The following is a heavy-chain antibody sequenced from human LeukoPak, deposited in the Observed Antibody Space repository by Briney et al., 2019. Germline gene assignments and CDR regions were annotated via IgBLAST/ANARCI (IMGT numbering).Heavy chain of an antibody. Sequence: SETLSLTCAVYGGSFSGSYWSWIRQPPGKGLEWIGEINHSGSTNYKPSLKSRVTISVDTSKDQFSLKLSSVTAADTAVYYCARLPTVVGANAFDIWGQGTMVTVSS. CDR3: ARLPTVVGANAFDI. CDR1: GGSFSGSY. CDR2: INHSGST. V-gene: IGHV4-34*01. D-gene: IGHD1-26*01. J-gene: IGHJ3*02.